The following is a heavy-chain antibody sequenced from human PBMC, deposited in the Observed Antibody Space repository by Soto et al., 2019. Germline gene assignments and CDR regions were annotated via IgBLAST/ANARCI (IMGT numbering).Heavy chain of an antibody. CDR2: IYPGDSDT. CDR3: ARPIIFYYDISGYPGYYYYGMDV. D-gene: IGHD3-22*01. V-gene: IGHV5-51*01. Sequence: PGESLKISCKGSGYSFTSYWIGWVRQMPGKGLEWMGIIYPGDSDTRYSPSFQGQVTISANKSISTAYPQWSSLKASDTAMYYCARPIIFYYDISGYPGYYYYGMDVWGQGTTVTVSS. J-gene: IGHJ6*02. CDR1: GYSFTSYW.